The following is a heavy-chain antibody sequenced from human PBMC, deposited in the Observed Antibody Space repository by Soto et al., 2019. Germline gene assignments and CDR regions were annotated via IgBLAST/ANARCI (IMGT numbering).Heavy chain of an antibody. CDR1: GGSVSSSNYY. CDR3: ARVGRPHAEILLPIYYFDS. CDR2: IYYSGTT. Sequence: PSETLSLTCTVSGGSVSSSNYYWTWIRQPPGKRLEWIGYIYYSGTTNYNPSLKSRVTVSLDRSKNQLSLKLTSVTAADTAVYQCARVGRPHAEILLPIYYFDSWGQGTLVTVSS. J-gene: IGHJ4*02. V-gene: IGHV4-61*01. D-gene: IGHD2-15*01.